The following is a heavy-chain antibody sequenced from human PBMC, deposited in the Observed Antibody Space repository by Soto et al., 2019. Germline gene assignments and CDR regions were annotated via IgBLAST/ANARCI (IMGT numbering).Heavy chain of an antibody. J-gene: IGHJ6*02. CDR3: ARGDHYGSGMDV. D-gene: IGHD3-10*01. CDR2: MYSGGST. CDR1: GFTVSSNF. Sequence: EVQLVETGGGLIQPGGSLRLSCAASGFTVSSNFITWVRQAPGRGLEWVSVMYSGGSTDYADSVRGRFTISRDNSKNTVSLQMNSLTAEDTAVYYCARGDHYGSGMDVWGLGTTVTVSS. V-gene: IGHV3-53*02.